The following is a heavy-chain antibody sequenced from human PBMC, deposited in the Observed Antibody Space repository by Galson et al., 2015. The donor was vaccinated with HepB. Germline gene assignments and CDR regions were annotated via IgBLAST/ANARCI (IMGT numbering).Heavy chain of an antibody. Sequence: SVKVSCKASGYTFTSYGISWVRQAPGQGLEWMGWISAYNGNTNYAQKLQGRVTMTTDTSTSTAYMELRSLRSDDTAVYYCARVPVSYGEPYYFDYWGQGTLVTVSS. CDR1: GYTFTSYG. V-gene: IGHV1-18*01. D-gene: IGHD4-17*01. CDR2: ISAYNGNT. J-gene: IGHJ4*02. CDR3: ARVPVSYGEPYYFDY.